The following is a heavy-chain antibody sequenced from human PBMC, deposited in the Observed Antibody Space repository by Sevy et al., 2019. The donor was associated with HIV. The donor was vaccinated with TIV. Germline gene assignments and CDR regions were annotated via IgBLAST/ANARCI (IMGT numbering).Heavy chain of an antibody. CDR2: IWYDGSNK. V-gene: IGHV3-33*01. D-gene: IGHD6-19*01. Sequence: GGSLRLSCVASGFTFSTYGMHWVRHAPGKGLEWVAVIWYDGSNKEYVDSVKGRFTISRDNSKDTLYLQMNSLRAEDTAVYYCARENIAVAGIGYYFDHWGQGTLVTVSS. CDR1: GFTFSTYG. J-gene: IGHJ4*02. CDR3: ARENIAVAGIGYYFDH.